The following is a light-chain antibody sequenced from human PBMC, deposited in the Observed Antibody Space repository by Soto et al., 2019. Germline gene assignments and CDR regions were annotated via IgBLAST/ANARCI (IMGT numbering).Light chain of an antibody. Sequence: ALTQSPGTLSSSPGEIATLSCSASQSVSSNYLAWYQQKPGQAPRLLIYGASSRATGIPDRFSGSGSGTDFTLTINRLEPEDFAVYYCQQYGDLPWTFGQGTKVDIK. CDR3: QQYGDLPWT. V-gene: IGKV3-20*01. CDR1: QSVSSNY. J-gene: IGKJ1*01. CDR2: GAS.